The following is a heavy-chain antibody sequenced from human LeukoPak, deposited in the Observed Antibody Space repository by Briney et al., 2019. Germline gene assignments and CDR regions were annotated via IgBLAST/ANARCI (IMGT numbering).Heavy chain of an antibody. CDR3: AKEGVIDRSGYSLYYFDY. Sequence: GGSLRLSCAASGFTFSSCWMSWVREAPGKGREWVANIKQGGSEKYYVDCVKGRFRISRDIAKHSLYLQMNSLRAEEKDVYYCAKEGVIDRSGYSLYYFDYWGQGNLVNVSS. CDR2: IKQGGSEK. D-gene: IGHD3-22*01. V-gene: IGHV3-7*03. CDR1: GFTFSSCW. J-gene: IGHJ4*02.